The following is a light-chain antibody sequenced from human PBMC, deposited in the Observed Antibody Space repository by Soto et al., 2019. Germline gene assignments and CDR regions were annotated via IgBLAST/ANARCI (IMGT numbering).Light chain of an antibody. CDR1: QTVSITC. J-gene: IGKJ5*01. CDR2: GAS. V-gene: IGKV3-20*01. CDR3: QQYGSSTLIS. Sequence: VLTQSPGTLSLSPGESATLSCRASQTVSITCFTWDQHQPGQAPGPLIFGASESDTGIPDRFRGSGSGRDFTLTISGLELEDFAVYYCQQYGSSTLISFGQGTRLEIK.